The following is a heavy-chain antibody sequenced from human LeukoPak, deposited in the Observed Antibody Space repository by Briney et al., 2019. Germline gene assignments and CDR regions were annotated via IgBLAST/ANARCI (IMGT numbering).Heavy chain of an antibody. D-gene: IGHD2-8*01. V-gene: IGHV3-7*01. CDR1: GFTFSSHW. CDR3: ARDQGGMVSY. CDR2: INQDGSEK. J-gene: IGHJ4*02. Sequence: PGGSLRLSCAASGFTFSSHWMSWVRQAPGKGLEWVANINQDGSEKYYVDSVKGRFTISRDNAKNSLYLQMNSLRAEDTAVYYCARDQGGMVSYWGQGTLVTVSS.